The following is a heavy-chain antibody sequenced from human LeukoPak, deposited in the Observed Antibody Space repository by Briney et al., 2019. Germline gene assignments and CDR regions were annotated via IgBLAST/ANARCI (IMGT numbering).Heavy chain of an antibody. D-gene: IGHD2-21*01. J-gene: IGHJ3*02. CDR3: ARHLDSLGALDI. Sequence: PSETLSLTCTVSGGSISGYYWSWIRQPPGKGLEWIGYIHYSGITNSNPSLKSRVTISVDTSKNQFSLKLTSVTAADTAVYYCARHLDSLGALDIWGQGTMVTVSS. CDR2: IHYSGIT. CDR1: GGSISGYY. V-gene: IGHV4-59*08.